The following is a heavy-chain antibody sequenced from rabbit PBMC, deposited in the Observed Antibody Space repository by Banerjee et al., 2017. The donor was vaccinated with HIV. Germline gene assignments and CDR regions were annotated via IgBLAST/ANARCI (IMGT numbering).Heavy chain of an antibody. CDR2: IVTSSGNT. Sequence: QQQLEESGGGLVKPGGTLTLTCKASGFDLSSYYYMCWVRQAPGKGLELIACIVTSSGNTYYASWAKGRFTITRSTSLNTVTLQMTSLTAADTATYFCARGGGVGYTGNGYPYNLWGPGTLVTVS. CDR3: ARGGGVGYTGNGYPYNL. J-gene: IGHJ4*01. CDR1: GFDLSSYYY. V-gene: IGHV1S43*01. D-gene: IGHD8-1*01.